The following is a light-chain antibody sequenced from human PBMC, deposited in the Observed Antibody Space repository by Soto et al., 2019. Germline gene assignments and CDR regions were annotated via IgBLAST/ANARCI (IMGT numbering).Light chain of an antibody. CDR3: SSYTTSNTRQIV. V-gene: IGLV2-14*03. CDR2: DVS. CDR1: SSDIGGYNY. J-gene: IGLJ1*01. Sequence: QSVLTQPASVSGSTGQSIPISCTRTSSDIGGYNYVSWYQHHPGKAPKLMIYDVSNRPSGVSNRFSGPKSGNTAPLTISGLQPEDEADYYCSSYTTSNTRQIVFGTGTKVTVL.